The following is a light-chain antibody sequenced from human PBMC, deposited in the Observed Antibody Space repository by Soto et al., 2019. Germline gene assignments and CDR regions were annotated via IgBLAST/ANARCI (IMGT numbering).Light chain of an antibody. CDR2: AAS. CDR1: QSISTY. V-gene: IGKV1-39*01. Sequence: DIQMTQSPSSLSASVGDRVTITCRASQSISTYLNWYQQKVGKAPKLLIYAASSLQRGVPSRFSGSASGTDFTLTISSLQPEDFATYYCQQSYSTPRTFGHGTKLQIK. CDR3: QQSYSTPRT. J-gene: IGKJ2*02.